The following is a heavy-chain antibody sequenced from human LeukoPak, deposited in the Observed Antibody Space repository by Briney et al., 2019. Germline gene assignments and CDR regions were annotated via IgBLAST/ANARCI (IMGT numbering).Heavy chain of an antibody. CDR2: INPNSGGT. CDR1: GYTFTGYY. CDR3: ARESPVVTPLYYYYYYMDV. Sequence: ASVKVSCKASGYTFTGYYMHWVRQAPGQGLEWKGWINPNSGGTNYAQKFQGRVTMTRDTSISTAYMELSRLRSDDTAVYYCARESPVVTPLYYYYYYMDVWGKGTTVTVSS. D-gene: IGHD4-23*01. J-gene: IGHJ6*03. V-gene: IGHV1-2*02.